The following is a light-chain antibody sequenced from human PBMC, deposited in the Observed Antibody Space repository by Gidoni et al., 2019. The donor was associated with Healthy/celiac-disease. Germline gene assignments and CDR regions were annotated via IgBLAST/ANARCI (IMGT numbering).Light chain of an antibody. J-gene: IGKJ2*03. Sequence: DIVMTQSPDYLAVSLGERATINWKSSRSVLYSSNNKSYLAWYQQKPGQPPKLLIYWASTRESGVPDRFSCSGSGPDFTLTISSLQAEAVAVYYCQQYYSTPLSFGQGTKLEIK. CDR1: RSVLYSSNNKSY. CDR3: QQYYSTPLS. CDR2: WAS. V-gene: IGKV4-1*01.